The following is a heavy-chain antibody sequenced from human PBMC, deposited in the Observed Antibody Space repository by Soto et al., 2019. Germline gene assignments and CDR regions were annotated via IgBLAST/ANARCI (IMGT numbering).Heavy chain of an antibody. D-gene: IGHD1-7*01. CDR3: AHRLTLNSDWNYGRFDY. CDR2: IYWDDDK. Sequence: QITLKESGPTLMKPTQTLTLTCTFSGFSLTTYGVGVGWVRQPPGKALXWLALIYWDDDKRYSPALKSRLTITKDTSKSHVVLTMTNMDPVDTATYYCAHRLTLNSDWNYGRFDYWGQGTLVTVSS. J-gene: IGHJ4*02. V-gene: IGHV2-5*02. CDR1: GFSLTTYGVG.